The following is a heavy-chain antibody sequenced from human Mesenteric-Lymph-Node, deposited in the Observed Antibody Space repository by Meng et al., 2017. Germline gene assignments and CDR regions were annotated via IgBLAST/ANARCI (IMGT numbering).Heavy chain of an antibody. Sequence: GGSLRLSCAASGFTFSSYAMHWVRQAPGKGLEWVAVISYDGSNKYYADSVKGRFTISRDNSKNTLYLQMNSLRAEDTAVYYCAGRYCSGGSCYPLIYWYFDLWGRGTLVTVSS. CDR1: GFTFSSYA. D-gene: IGHD2-15*01. V-gene: IGHV3-30*04. CDR2: ISYDGSNK. CDR3: AGRYCSGGSCYPLIYWYFDL. J-gene: IGHJ2*01.